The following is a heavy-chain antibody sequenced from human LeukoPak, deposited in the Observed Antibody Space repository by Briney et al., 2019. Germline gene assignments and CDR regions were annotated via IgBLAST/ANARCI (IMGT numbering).Heavy chain of an antibody. CDR3: ATGGWFGESGGVY. CDR1: GGSISSSSYY. CDR2: IYYSGST. J-gene: IGHJ4*02. D-gene: IGHD3-10*01. Sequence: PSETLSLTCTVSGGSISSSSYYWGWIRQPPGKALEWIGSIYYSGSTYYNPSLKSRVSISVDTSKNQFSLKLNSLTAADTAVYYCATGGWFGESGGVYWGQGTLVTVSS. V-gene: IGHV4-39*07.